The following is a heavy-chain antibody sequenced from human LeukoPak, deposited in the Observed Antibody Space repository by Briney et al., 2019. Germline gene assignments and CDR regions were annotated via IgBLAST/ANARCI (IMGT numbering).Heavy chain of an antibody. V-gene: IGHV4-34*01. CDR3: ARGTWDVLLWFGELLPDAFDI. CDR2: INHSGST. D-gene: IGHD3-10*01. CDR1: GGSFSGYY. J-gene: IGHJ3*02. Sequence: SETLSLTCAVYGGSFSGYYWSWIRQPPGKGLEWIGEINHSGSTNYNPSLKSRVTISVDTSKNQFSLKLSSVTAADTAVYYCARGTWDVLLWFGELLPDAFDIWGQGTMVTVSS.